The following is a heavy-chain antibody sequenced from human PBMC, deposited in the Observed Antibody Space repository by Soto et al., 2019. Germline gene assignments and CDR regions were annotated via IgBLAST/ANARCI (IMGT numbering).Heavy chain of an antibody. CDR1: SASFSKYY. J-gene: IGHJ4*02. Sequence: PSETLSLTCTVSSASFSKYYWSWFRQPPVKGLEWIGYIYFNGKTNYNPSLKRRVTISIDTSKKQISLNLTSVTDADTAVYYCASVTFGGVVLAHWGQGTLVTVSS. D-gene: IGHD3-16*01. CDR3: ASVTFGGVVLAH. CDR2: IYFNGKT. V-gene: IGHV4-59*01.